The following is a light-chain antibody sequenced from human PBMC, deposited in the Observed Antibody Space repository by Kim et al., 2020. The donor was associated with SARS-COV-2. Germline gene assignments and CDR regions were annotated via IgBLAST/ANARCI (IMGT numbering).Light chain of an antibody. V-gene: IGKV1-39*01. J-gene: IGKJ2*01. CDR3: QQSDTAPYT. CDR1: QSISGY. Sequence: DIQMTQAPSSLSASVGDRVTITCRASQSISGYLNWYQQKPGKAPNLLIYAASNLQDGVPSRFSGSGFGTDFTLTIRSLQPKDLSTYYCQQSDTAPYTFGQGTKLEI. CDR2: AAS.